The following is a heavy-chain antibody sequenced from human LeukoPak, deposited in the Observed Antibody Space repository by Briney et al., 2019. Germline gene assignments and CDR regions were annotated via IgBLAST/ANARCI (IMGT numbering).Heavy chain of an antibody. CDR2: IYYGGGT. CDR1: GASIGSYF. J-gene: IGHJ5*01. D-gene: IGHD4-17*01. Sequence: NSSPSLSPTCTVSGASIGSYFWSWIRQPPGKGLEWIGYIYYGGGTNYTPSFESETTISVDTSKNRISLNLTSVTASDTAIYYCARERGDYDSDNWFDSWGQGTLVTVSS. CDR3: ARERGDYDSDNWFDS. V-gene: IGHV4-59*01.